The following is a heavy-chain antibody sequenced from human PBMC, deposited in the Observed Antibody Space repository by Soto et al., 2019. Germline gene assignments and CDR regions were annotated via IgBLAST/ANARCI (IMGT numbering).Heavy chain of an antibody. D-gene: IGHD3-3*01. CDR1: GGSISSGGYS. V-gene: IGHV4-30-2*01. CDR2: IYHSGST. J-gene: IGHJ5*02. CDR3: ARSADGHYDFWSGYYRVGWFDP. Sequence: SETLSLTCAVSGGSISSGGYSWSWIRQPPGKGLEWIGYIYHSGSTYYNPSLKSRVTISVDRSKNQFSLKLSSVTAADTAVYYCARSADGHYDFWSGYYRVGWFDPWGQGTLVTVSS.